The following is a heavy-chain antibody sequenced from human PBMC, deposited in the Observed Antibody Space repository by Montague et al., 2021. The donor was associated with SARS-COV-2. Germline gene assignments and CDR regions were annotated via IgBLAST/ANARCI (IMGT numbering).Heavy chain of an antibody. CDR2: IYTSGST. D-gene: IGHD3-3*02. CDR1: GGSISSGSYY. Sequence: TLSLTCTVSGGSISSGSYYWSWIRQPAGKGPEWIGRIYTSGSTNYNPSLKSRVTISVDTSKNQFSLKLSSVTAADTAVYYCARGPFSPLYYYYYYGMDVWGQGTTVTVSS. CDR3: ARGPFSPLYYYYYYGMDV. V-gene: IGHV4-61*02. J-gene: IGHJ6*02.